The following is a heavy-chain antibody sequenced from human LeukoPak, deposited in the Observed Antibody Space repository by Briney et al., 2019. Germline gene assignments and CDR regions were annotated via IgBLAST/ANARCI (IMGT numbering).Heavy chain of an antibody. J-gene: IGHJ1*01. CDR1: GFPSSTYN. CDR2: FSSSSSTK. Sequence: GGPRRPPSASLGFPSSTYNMTWVRQAPGKGLKWVSYFSSSSSTKNYPDSVKGRSTISRKNAKSSPYLQMNSLREETTAVNSWATDFQHWGQGTLVTVPS. CDR3: ATDFQH. V-gene: IGHV3-48*02.